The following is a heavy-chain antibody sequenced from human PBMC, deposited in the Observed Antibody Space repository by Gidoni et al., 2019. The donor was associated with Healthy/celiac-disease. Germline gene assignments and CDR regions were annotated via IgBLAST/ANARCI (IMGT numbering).Heavy chain of an antibody. J-gene: IGHJ3*02. CDR1: GGSISSGSDY. D-gene: IGHD2-21*02. CDR3: ARDRNGGNSVMGAAFDI. Sequence: QVQLQEAGPGLVKPSQTLSLTGTDYGGSISSGSDYWSWIRQPAGTGLDWLWRIYTSGSPIYHPPLKSRVTISVATSKNQFSLKLRSVTAAAPAVYYCARDRNGGNSVMGAAFDIWGPGTLVTVSS. CDR2: IYTSGSP. V-gene: IGHV4-61*02.